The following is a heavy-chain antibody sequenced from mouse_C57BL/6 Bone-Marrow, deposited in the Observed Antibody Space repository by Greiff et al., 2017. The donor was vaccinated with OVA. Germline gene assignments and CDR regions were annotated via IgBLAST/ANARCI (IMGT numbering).Heavy chain of an antibody. Sequence: EVQGVESGGGLVQPKGSLKLSCAASGFSFNTYAMNWVRQAPGKGLEWVARIRSKSNNYATYYADSVKDRFTISRDDSESMLYLQMNNLKTEDTAMYYCVRAHSNYAYYYAMDYWGQGTSVTVSS. CDR2: IRSKSNNYAT. D-gene: IGHD2-5*01. CDR3: VRAHSNYAYYYAMDY. CDR1: GFSFNTYA. J-gene: IGHJ4*01. V-gene: IGHV10-1*01.